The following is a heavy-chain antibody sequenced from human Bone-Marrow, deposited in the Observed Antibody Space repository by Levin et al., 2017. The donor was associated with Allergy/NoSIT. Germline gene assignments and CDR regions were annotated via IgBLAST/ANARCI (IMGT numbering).Heavy chain of an antibody. CDR2: ISGSGGST. V-gene: IGHV3-23*01. D-gene: IGHD3-22*01. Sequence: GGSLRLSCAASGFTFSSYAMSWVRQAPGKGLEWVSAISGSGGSTYYADSVKGRFTISRDNSRNTLFLQMNSLRAEDTAVYYCAKDPAYYYDSSGYYGYYYGMDGWGQGTTVTVSS. CDR3: AKDPAYYYDSSGYYGYYYGMDG. J-gene: IGHJ6*02. CDR1: GFTFSSYA.